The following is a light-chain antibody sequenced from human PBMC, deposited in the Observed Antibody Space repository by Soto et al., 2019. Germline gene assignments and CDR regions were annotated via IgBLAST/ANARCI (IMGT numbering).Light chain of an antibody. CDR3: SSYAGSNNFV. Sequence: SVLTQPPSASGSPGQAVTISYTGTSSDVGGYKDVSWYQQHPGKVPKLIIYEVSKRPSGVPDRFSGSKSGNTASLTVSGLQAEDEADYYCSSYAGSNNFVFGTGTKVTVL. J-gene: IGLJ1*01. CDR1: SSDVGGYKD. V-gene: IGLV2-8*01. CDR2: EVS.